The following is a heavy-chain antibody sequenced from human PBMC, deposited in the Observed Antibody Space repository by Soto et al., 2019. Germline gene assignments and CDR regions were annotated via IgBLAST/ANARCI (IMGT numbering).Heavy chain of an antibody. CDR1: GFTFRKYS. CDR2: ISGNDGNT. CDR3: AKDLVAEYYYYYGMDV. J-gene: IGHJ6*02. V-gene: IGHV3-23*01. D-gene: IGHD6-25*01. Sequence: GGSLRLSCAASGFTFRKYSMSWVRQAPGKGLEWVSAISGNDGNTFYPDSVKGRFTISRDNSKNTVYLQMNSLRAEDTAIYYCAKDLVAEYYYYYGMDVWGQGTTVTAP.